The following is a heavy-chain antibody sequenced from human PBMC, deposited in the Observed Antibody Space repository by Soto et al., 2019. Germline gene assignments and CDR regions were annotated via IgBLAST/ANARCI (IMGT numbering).Heavy chain of an antibody. D-gene: IGHD2-2*01. Sequence: ELQLVESGGGLVEPGESLRLSCAASGFTFSRYYMNWVRQAPGKGLEWVSSISTTSTYTHYADSLKGRFTISRDNAKKLLYLQMDSLRAEDTAVYYCARDDGRSSTNVKAFDIWGQGTKVTVSS. CDR2: ISTTSTYT. J-gene: IGHJ3*02. V-gene: IGHV3-21*01. CDR3: ARDDGRSSTNVKAFDI. CDR1: GFTFSRYY.